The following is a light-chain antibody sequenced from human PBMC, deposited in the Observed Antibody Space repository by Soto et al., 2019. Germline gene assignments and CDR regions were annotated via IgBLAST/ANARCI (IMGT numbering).Light chain of an antibody. V-gene: IGLV2-8*01. J-gene: IGLJ1*01. CDR3: SSYAGSNNFV. Sequence: ALTQPPSASGSPGQSVTISCTGTSSDVGGYNYVSWYQQHPGKAPKLMIYEVSERPSGVPDHFSGSKSSNTASLTVSGLQAEDEADYYCSSYAGSNNFVFGTGTKVTVL. CDR2: EVS. CDR1: SSDVGGYNY.